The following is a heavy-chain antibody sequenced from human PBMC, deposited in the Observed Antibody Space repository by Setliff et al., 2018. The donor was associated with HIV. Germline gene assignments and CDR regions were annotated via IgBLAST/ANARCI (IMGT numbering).Heavy chain of an antibody. Sequence: PGGSLRLSCAVSGFTLSTYWMSWVSQAPGKGLEWVANIKQDGIEKYYVDSVKGRFTISRDNATNSLFLQINSLRAEDTAVYYCVRDGGSTSYNFLYYYGMAVWGQGTTVTVS. J-gene: IGHJ6*02. D-gene: IGHD2-2*01. V-gene: IGHV3-7*01. CDR2: IKQDGIEK. CDR1: GFTLSTYW. CDR3: VRDGGSTSYNFLYYYGMAV.